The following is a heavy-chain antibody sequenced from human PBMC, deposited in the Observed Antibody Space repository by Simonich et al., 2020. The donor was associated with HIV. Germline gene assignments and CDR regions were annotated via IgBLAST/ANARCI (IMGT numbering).Heavy chain of an antibody. CDR2: INHGGGT. V-gene: IGHV4-34*01. J-gene: IGHJ4*02. CDR1: GGSFSGYY. Sequence: QVQLQQWGAGLLKPSATLSLTCAVYGGSFSGYYWGWIRQPPGKGLEWIGKINHGGGTNYNPSLKSRVTISVDTSKKQFSLKLSSVTAADTAVYYCASCGGDCYHFDYWGQGTLVTVSS. D-gene: IGHD2-21*02. CDR3: ASCGGDCYHFDY.